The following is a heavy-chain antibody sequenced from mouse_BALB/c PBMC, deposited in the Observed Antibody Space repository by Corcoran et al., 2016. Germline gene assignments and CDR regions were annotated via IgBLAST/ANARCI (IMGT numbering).Heavy chain of an antibody. V-gene: IGHV1-18*01. Sequence: EVQMQQSRHELVKPGPSVNISCKTSGYTFTEYTMHWVKQRHVKSPEWLGGINPNNGGTSYNKKFKGKATLPVDKSSSTAYMELRSLTSEDSAVYYCARSHIYVDYWGQGTTLTVSS. J-gene: IGHJ2*01. CDR2: INPNNGGT. CDR1: GYTFTEYT. CDR3: ARSHIYVDY.